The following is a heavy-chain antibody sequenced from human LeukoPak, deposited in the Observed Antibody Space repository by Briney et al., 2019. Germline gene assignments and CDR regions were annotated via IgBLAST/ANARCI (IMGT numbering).Heavy chain of an antibody. CDR3: ARGRSGGWYRAFDI. CDR1: GFTFSSYA. Sequence: HPGGSLRLSCAASGFTFSSYAMHWVRQAPGKGLEYVSAISGNGGSTYYANSVKGRFTISRDNSKNTLYLQMGSLRAEDMAVYYCARGRSGGWYRAFDIWGQGTMVTVSS. J-gene: IGHJ3*02. CDR2: ISGNGGST. D-gene: IGHD6-19*01. V-gene: IGHV3-64*01.